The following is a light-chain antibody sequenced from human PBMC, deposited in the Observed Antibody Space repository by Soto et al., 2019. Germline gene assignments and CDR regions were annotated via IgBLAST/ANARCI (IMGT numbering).Light chain of an antibody. CDR3: QQYGSSPLT. CDR2: GVS. Sequence: EIGLTQSPGTLSLSPGERATLSCRASQSVRSSYLAWYQQKPGQAPRLLIYGVSSRATGIADRFSGSGSGTDFTLTISRLEPEDFVVYYCQQYGSSPLTFGQGTRLEIK. CDR1: QSVRSSY. V-gene: IGKV3-20*01. J-gene: IGKJ5*01.